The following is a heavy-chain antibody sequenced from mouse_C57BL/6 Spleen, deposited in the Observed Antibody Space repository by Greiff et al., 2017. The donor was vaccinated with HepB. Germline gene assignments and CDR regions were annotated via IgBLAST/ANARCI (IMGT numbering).Heavy chain of an antibody. Sequence: QVQLQQPGAELVKPGASVKLSCKASGYTFTSYWMHWVKQGPGQGLEWIGIIHPNSGSTNYNEKFKSKATLTVDKSSGTAYMQLSSLTSAVCAVYYCARGDVPDYWGQGTTLTVSS. CDR3: ARGDVPDY. V-gene: IGHV1-64*01. D-gene: IGHD2-13*01. CDR2: IHPNSGST. J-gene: IGHJ2*01. CDR1: GYTFTSYW.